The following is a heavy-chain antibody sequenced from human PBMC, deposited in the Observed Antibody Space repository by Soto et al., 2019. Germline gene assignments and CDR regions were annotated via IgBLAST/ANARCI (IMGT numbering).Heavy chain of an antibody. J-gene: IGHJ2*01. CDR1: GGSISSYY. Sequence: QVQLQESGPGLVKPSETLSLTCTVSGGSISSYYWSWIRQPPGKGLEWIGDIYYSGSTNYNPSLTSRVTISVDPSKNQFSLKLSSVTAADTAVYYCARFNWYFDLWGRGTLVTVSS. CDR3: ARFNWYFDL. CDR2: IYYSGST. V-gene: IGHV4-59*08.